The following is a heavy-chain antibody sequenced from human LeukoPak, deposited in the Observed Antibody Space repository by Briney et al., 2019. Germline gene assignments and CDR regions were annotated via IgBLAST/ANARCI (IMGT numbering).Heavy chain of an antibody. Sequence: SETLSLTCTVSGGSISSSSYYWDWIRQAPGKRLEWIGNIFYSGNPLYNPSLKSRVTISVDTSKNHFSLKLSSVTAADTAVYYCARGRYDFWSGLLFDYWGQGTLVTVSS. CDR2: IFYSGNP. CDR1: GGSISSSSYY. D-gene: IGHD3-3*01. J-gene: IGHJ4*02. V-gene: IGHV4-39*02. CDR3: ARGRYDFWSGLLFDY.